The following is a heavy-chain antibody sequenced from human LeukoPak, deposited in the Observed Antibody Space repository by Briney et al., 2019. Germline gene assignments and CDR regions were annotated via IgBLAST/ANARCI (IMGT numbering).Heavy chain of an antibody. CDR3: ARGYSSSWSPPGFDY. V-gene: IGHV4-31*03. CDR1: GGSISSGGYY. D-gene: IGHD6-13*01. CDR2: IYYSGST. J-gene: IGHJ4*02. Sequence: PSQTLSLTCTVSGGSISSGGYYWSWIRQHPGKGLEWIGYIYYSGSTYYNPSLKSRVTISVDTSKNQFSLKLSSVTAADTAVYYCARGYSSSWSPPGFDYWGQGTLVTVSS.